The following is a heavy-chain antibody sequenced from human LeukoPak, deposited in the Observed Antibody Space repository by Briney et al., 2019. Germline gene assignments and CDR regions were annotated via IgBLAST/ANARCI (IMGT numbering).Heavy chain of an antibody. CDR1: SFTFSNAW. CDR2: ISGSSSTI. J-gene: IGHJ4*02. V-gene: IGHV3-48*01. Sequence: GGSLRLSCAASSFTFSNAWMNWVRQAPGKGLEWGSYISGSSSTIYYADSVKGRFTISRDNGKNTLYLQMNSLRAEDTAVYYCARGSTYYDSSGQVPFDYWGQGTLVTVSS. CDR3: ARGSTYYDSSGQVPFDY. D-gene: IGHD3-22*01.